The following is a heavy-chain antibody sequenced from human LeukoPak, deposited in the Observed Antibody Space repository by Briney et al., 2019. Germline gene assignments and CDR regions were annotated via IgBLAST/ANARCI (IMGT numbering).Heavy chain of an antibody. J-gene: IGHJ4*02. V-gene: IGHV3-7*03. D-gene: IGHD1-26*01. Sequence: GGSLRLSCVVSGVTFSSHWMSWVRQAPGKGLEWVANIKQDGSERYYVDSVKGRFTISRDNAKNSVFLQMNSLRAEDRAVYYCARDPNLYSGTYDTYWGQGTLVTVSS. CDR1: GVTFSSHW. CDR3: ARDPNLYSGTYDTY. CDR2: IKQDGSER.